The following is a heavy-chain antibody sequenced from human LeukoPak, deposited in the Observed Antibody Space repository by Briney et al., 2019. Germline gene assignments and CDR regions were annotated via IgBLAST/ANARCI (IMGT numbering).Heavy chain of an antibody. CDR2: ISGSGGST. J-gene: IGHJ4*02. D-gene: IGHD1-14*01. CDR1: GFTFSSYA. V-gene: IGHV3-23*01. CDR3: AKDRKYFDY. Sequence: GGSLRLSCAVSGFTFSSYAMNWVRLAPGKGLEWVSGISGSGGSTYYADSVKGRFTISRDNSKNTVFLQMNSLRAEDTAVYYCAKDRKYFDYWGQGTLVTVSS.